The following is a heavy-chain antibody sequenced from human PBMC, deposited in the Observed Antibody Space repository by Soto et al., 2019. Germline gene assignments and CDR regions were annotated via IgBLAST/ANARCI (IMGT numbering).Heavy chain of an antibody. D-gene: IGHD2-2*01. J-gene: IGHJ6*03. CDR2: ISAYNGNT. CDR1: GYTFTSHG. Sequence: ASVKVACKASGYTFTSHGISWVRQAPGQGLEWMGWISAYNGNTNYAQKLQGRVTMTTDTSTSTAYMELRSLRSDDTAVYYCARVGYCSSTSCSRYYYYYYYMDVWGKGTTVTVSS. CDR3: ARVGYCSSTSCSRYYYYYYYMDV. V-gene: IGHV1-18*01.